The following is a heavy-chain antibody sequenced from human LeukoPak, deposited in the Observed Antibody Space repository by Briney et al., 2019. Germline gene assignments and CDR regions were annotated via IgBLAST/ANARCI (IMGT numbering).Heavy chain of an antibody. CDR3: ARYEEDAFDI. CDR1: GGSFSGYY. J-gene: IGHJ3*02. Sequence: SETLSLTCAVYGGSFSGYYWSWIRQPPGKGLEWIGEINHSGSTNYNPSLKSRVTISGDTSKNQFSLRLSSVTAADTAVYYCARYEEDAFDIWGPGTMVTVSS. D-gene: IGHD3-3*01. CDR2: INHSGST. V-gene: IGHV4-34*01.